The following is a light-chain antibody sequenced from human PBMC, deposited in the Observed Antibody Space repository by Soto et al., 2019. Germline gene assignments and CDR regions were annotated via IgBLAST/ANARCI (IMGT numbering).Light chain of an antibody. CDR1: QGMSSF. J-gene: IGKJ4*01. V-gene: IGKV1-9*01. CDR3: QQFNSYPLT. Sequence: DIQLTQSPSFLSASVGDRVTITCRASQGMSSFLAWNQQKPVRAPKLLIYVASTLQSGVLSRFSGSGSGTEFTLTIISLQPEDFATYYCQQFNSYPLTFGGGTKVEIK. CDR2: VAS.